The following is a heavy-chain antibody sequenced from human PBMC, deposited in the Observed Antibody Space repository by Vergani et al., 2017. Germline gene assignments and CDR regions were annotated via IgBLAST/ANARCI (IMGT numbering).Heavy chain of an antibody. CDR3: ARLVGTMVRGGGALDY. D-gene: IGHD3-10*01. V-gene: IGHV4-39*01. J-gene: IGHJ4*02. Sequence: QVQLQESGPGLVKPSETLSLTCTVAGGSVSSGSYYWSWIRQPPGKGLEWIGSIYYSGSTYYNPSLKSRVTISVDTSKNQFSLKLSSVTAADTAVYYCARLVGTMVRGGGALDYWGQGTLVTVSS. CDR1: GGSVSSGSYY. CDR2: IYYSGST.